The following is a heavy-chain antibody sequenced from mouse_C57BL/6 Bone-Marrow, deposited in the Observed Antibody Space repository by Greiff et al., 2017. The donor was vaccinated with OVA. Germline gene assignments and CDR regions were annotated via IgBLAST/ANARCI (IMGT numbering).Heavy chain of an antibody. J-gene: IGHJ2*01. CDR2: IHPNSGST. Sequence: QVQLQQPGAELVKPGASVKLSCKASGYTFTSYWMHWVKQRPGQGLEWIGMIHPNSGSTNYNEKFKSKATLTVDKSSSTAYMQLSSLTSEDSAVYYGAKITTVVATDFDYWGQGTTLTVSS. V-gene: IGHV1-64*01. D-gene: IGHD1-1*01. CDR1: GYTFTSYW. CDR3: AKITTVVATDFDY.